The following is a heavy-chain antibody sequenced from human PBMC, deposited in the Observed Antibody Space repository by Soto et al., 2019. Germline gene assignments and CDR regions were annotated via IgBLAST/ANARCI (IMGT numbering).Heavy chain of an antibody. J-gene: IGHJ4*02. D-gene: IGHD5-12*01. CDR2: IIPIFGTA. Sequence: QVQLVQSGAEVKKPGSSVKVSCKASGGTFSSYAISWVRQAPGQGLEWMGGIIPIFGTANYAQKFQGRVTITADESTSTSYMELSSLISEDTAVYYCARAQGYSGYDGLSNWGQGTLVTVSS. CDR1: GGTFSSYA. CDR3: ARAQGYSGYDGLSN. V-gene: IGHV1-69*12.